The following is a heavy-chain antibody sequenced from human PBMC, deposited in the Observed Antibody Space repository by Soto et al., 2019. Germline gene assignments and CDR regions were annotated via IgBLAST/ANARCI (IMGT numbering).Heavy chain of an antibody. CDR1: GGSISSSNW. Sequence: QVQLQESGPGLVKPSGTLSLTCAVSGGSISSSNWWSWVRQPPGKGLEWIGEIYHSGSTNYNPSLKSRGTISVDTSKNQFSLKLSSVTAADTAVYYWARGVVVAATWFDPWGQGTLVTVSS. CDR3: ARGVVVAATWFDP. J-gene: IGHJ5*02. D-gene: IGHD2-15*01. V-gene: IGHV4-4*02. CDR2: IYHSGST.